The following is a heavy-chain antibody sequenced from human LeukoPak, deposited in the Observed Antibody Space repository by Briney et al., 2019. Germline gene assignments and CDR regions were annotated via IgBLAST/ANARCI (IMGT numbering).Heavy chain of an antibody. CDR2: IKQDGSEK. J-gene: IGHJ4*02. CDR1: GFTFSTYW. D-gene: IGHD2-2*01. Sequence: PGGSLRLSCAASGFTFSTYWMSWVRQAPGKGLEWVANIKQDGSEKYYVDSVKGRFTISRDNAKNSLFLQMSSLRAEDTAVYYCARVRCSSNSCFPDYWGQGTLVTVSS. V-gene: IGHV3-7*01. CDR3: ARVRCSSNSCFPDY.